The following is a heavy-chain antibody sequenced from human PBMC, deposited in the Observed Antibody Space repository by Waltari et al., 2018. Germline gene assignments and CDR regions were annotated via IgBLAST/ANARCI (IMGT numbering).Heavy chain of an antibody. V-gene: IGHV4-4*07. CDR1: GGSISSYY. Sequence: QVQLQESGPGLVKPSETLSLTCTVSGGSISSYYWSWIRQPAGKGLGWIGRIYTSGSTNYNPSLKSRVTMSVDTSKNQFSLKLSSVTAADTAVYYCARETVDTAMVTSYYYYYYMDVWGKGTTVTISS. D-gene: IGHD5-18*01. CDR3: ARETVDTAMVTSYYYYYYMDV. J-gene: IGHJ6*03. CDR2: IYTSGST.